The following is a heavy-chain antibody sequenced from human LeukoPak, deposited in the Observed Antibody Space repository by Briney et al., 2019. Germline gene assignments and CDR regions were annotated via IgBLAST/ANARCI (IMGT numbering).Heavy chain of an antibody. CDR1: GFTFDDYG. CDR2: INWNGGST. V-gene: IGHV3-20*04. D-gene: IGHD6-13*01. Sequence: GGSLRLSCAASGFTFDDYGMSWVRQAPGKGLEWVSGINWNGGSTGYADSVKGRFTISRDNAKNSLYLQMNSLRAEDTAVFYCAKDRFYASTWSPTYFDTWGQGTLVTVSS. CDR3: AKDRFYASTWSPTYFDT. J-gene: IGHJ4*02.